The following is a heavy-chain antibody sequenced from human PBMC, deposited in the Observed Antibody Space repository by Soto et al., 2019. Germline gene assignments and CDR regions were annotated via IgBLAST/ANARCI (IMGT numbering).Heavy chain of an antibody. J-gene: IGHJ3*01. Sequence: SEPLSLTCTVSGDSVRNTNYYLSWIRHPPGKGLKWIGYIYHTGPTNYNPSLKSRGTISLDSSKNQFTLHLNSVTTADTAVYCCASMNILAGDAVGFWGQGIMVT. D-gene: IGHD3-9*01. CDR1: GDSVRNTNYY. CDR3: ASMNILAGDAVGF. V-gene: IGHV4-61*01. CDR2: IYHTGPT.